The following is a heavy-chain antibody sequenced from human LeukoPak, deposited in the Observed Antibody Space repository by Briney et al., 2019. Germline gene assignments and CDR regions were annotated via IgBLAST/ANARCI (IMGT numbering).Heavy chain of an antibody. CDR3: ARYGDYVDGFDY. CDR2: TYYRTKWYN. Sequence: SQTLSLTCAISGDSVSSNSAAWIWIRQSPSRGLEWLGRTYYRTKWYNDYAVSVKSRITINPDTSKNQFSLQLNSVTPEDTAVYYCARYGDYVDGFDYWGQGTLVTVSS. V-gene: IGHV6-1*01. D-gene: IGHD4-17*01. CDR1: GDSVSSNSAA. J-gene: IGHJ4*02.